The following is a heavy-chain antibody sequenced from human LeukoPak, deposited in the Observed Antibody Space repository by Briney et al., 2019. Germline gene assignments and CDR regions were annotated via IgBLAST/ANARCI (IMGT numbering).Heavy chain of an antibody. V-gene: IGHV3-21*01. D-gene: IGHD6-13*01. J-gene: IGHJ3*02. CDR2: ISSSSSYI. CDR3: ARDPAAAGIIGAFDI. CDR1: GFTFSSYS. Sequence: PGGSLRLSCAASGFTFSSYSMNWVRQAPGKGLEWVSSISSSSSYIYYADSVKGRFTISRDNAKNSLYLQMNSLRAEDTAVYYCARDPAAAGIIGAFDIWGQGTMVTVSS.